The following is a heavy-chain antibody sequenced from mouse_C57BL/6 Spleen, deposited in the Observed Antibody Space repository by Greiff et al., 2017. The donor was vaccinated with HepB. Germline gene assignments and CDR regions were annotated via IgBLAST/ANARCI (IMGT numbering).Heavy chain of an antibody. CDR1: GYTFTSYW. Sequence: VQLQQPGTELVKPGASVKLSCKASGYTFTSYWMHWVKQRPGQGLEWIGNINPSNGGTNYNEKFKSKATLTVDKSSCTAYMQLSSLTSEDSAVYYCERGGYGSSYGYYAMDYWGQGTSVTVSS. CDR2: INPSNGGT. D-gene: IGHD1-1*01. V-gene: IGHV1-53*01. CDR3: ERGGYGSSYGYYAMDY. J-gene: IGHJ4*01.